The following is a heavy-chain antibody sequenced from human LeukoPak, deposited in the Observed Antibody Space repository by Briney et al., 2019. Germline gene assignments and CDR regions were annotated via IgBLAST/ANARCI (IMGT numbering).Heavy chain of an antibody. J-gene: IGHJ4*02. CDR3: ARDVEWFGELFSYFDY. D-gene: IGHD3-10*01. CDR2: INPNSGGT. V-gene: IGHV1-2*02. CDR1: GYTFTGYY. Sequence: GASVKVSCKASGYTFTGYYMHWVRQAPGQGLEWMGWINPNSGGTNYAQKLQGRVTMTTDTSTSTAYMELRSLRSDDTAVYYCARDVEWFGELFSYFDYWGQGTLVTVSS.